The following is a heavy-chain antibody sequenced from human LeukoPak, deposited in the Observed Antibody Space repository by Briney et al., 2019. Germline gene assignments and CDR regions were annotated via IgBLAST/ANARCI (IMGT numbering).Heavy chain of an antibody. CDR3: ARDYGDYVGGYYYYYMDV. Sequence: GASVKVSCKASGGTFSSYAISWVRQAPGQGLEWMGGIVPIFGTANYAQKFQGRVTITTDESTSTAYMELSSLRSEDTAVYYCARDYGDYVGGYYYYYMDVWGKGTTVTVSS. D-gene: IGHD4-17*01. V-gene: IGHV1-69*05. CDR1: GGTFSSYA. J-gene: IGHJ6*03. CDR2: IVPIFGTA.